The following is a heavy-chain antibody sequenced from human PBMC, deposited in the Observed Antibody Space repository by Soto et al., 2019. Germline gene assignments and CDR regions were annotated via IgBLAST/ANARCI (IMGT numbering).Heavy chain of an antibody. CDR3: AKIRISLDYFDY. Sequence: GALRLSCAASGFTFSSYSMNWVRQAPGKGLEWVSSISSSSSYIYYADSVKGRFTISRDNAKNSLYLQMNSLRAEDTAVYYCAKIRISLDYFDYWGQGTLVTVS. CDR1: GFTFSSYS. J-gene: IGHJ4*02. D-gene: IGHD2-15*01. V-gene: IGHV3-21*04. CDR2: ISSSSSYI.